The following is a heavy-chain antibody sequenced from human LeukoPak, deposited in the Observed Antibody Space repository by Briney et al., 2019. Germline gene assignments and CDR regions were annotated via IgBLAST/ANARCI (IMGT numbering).Heavy chain of an antibody. CDR2: IYTSGST. D-gene: IGHD6-13*01. CDR3: ARGWSSSWPFYFDY. CDR1: GGSISSYY. J-gene: IGHJ4*02. Sequence: PSETLSLTCTVSGGSISSYYWSWIRQPAGKGLEWIGRIYTSGSTNYNPSLKSRVTMSVDTSKNQFSLKLSSVTAADTAVYYCARGWSSSWPFYFDYWGQGTLVTVSS. V-gene: IGHV4-4*07.